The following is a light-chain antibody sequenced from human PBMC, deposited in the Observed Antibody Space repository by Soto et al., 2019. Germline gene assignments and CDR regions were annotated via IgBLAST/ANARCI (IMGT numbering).Light chain of an antibody. CDR1: NRDVGSFNF. V-gene: IGLV2-23*02. J-gene: IGLJ1*01. Sequence: QSALTQPASVSGTPGQSITISCTRTNRDVGSFNFVSWYQQHPGNAPKVMIYEVTKRPSGVSDRFSGSKSGDTASLTISGLQAEDEADYYCCSDAGRSTYVFGPGTKLTVL. CDR3: CSDAGRSTYV. CDR2: EVT.